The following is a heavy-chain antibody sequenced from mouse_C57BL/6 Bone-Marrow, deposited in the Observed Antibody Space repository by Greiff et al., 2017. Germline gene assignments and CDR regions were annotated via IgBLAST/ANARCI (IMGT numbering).Heavy chain of an antibody. Sequence: VKLMESGPGLVQPSQSLSITCTVSGFSLTSYGVHWVRQSPGQGLEWLGVIWSGGSTDYNAAFISRLTISKDNSTIQVCFKMNSLQADDTAIYYCARRGLAYWGQGTLVTVSA. J-gene: IGHJ3*01. CDR3: ARRGLAY. CDR1: GFSLTSYG. V-gene: IGHV2-2*01. CDR2: IWSGGST.